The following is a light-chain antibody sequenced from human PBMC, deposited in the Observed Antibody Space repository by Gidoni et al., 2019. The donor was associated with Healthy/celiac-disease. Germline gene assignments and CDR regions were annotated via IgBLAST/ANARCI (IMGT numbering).Light chain of an antibody. CDR2: GNS. V-gene: IGLV1-40*01. J-gene: IGLJ2*01. CDR1: SSNIAAGYD. CDR3: QSYDSSLSGSRV. Sequence: QSVLTQPPSVSGAPGKRVTISCTGSSSNIAAGYDVHWYQQLPGTAPKLLIYGNSNRPSGVPDRFSGSKSGTSASLAITGLQAEDEADYYCQSYDSSLSGSRVFGGGTKLTVL.